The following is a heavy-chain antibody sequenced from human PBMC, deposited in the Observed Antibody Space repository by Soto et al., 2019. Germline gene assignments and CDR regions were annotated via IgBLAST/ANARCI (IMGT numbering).Heavy chain of an antibody. J-gene: IGHJ4*02. CDR1: GGTFSSYA. D-gene: IGHD3-22*01. CDR3: ARGTHYYDSSGYYYGCDC. V-gene: IGHV1-69*12. CDR2: IIPIFGTA. Sequence: QVQLVQSGAEVKKPGSSVKVSCKASGGTFSSYAISWVRQAPGQGLEWMGGIIPIFGTANYAQKFQGRVTITADESTSTAYMELSSLRSEDTAVYYCARGTHYYDSSGYYYGCDCWGPGTLVTVSS.